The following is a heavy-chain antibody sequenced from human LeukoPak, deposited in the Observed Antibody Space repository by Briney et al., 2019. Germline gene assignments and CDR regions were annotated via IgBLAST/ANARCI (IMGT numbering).Heavy chain of an antibody. V-gene: IGHV3-53*05. CDR2: IYTGGST. J-gene: IGHJ4*02. CDR1: GFTVSNNY. CDR3: AKDPPSEMATTYFDY. Sequence: PGGSLRLSCAASGFTVSNNYMSWVRQAPGKGLEWVSVIYTGGSTYYADSVKGRFTISRDNSKNTLYLQMNSLRAEDTAVYYCAKDPPSEMATTYFDYWGQGTLVTVSS. D-gene: IGHD5-24*01.